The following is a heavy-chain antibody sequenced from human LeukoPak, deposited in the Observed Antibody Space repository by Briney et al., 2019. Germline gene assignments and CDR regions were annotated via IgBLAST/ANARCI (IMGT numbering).Heavy chain of an antibody. CDR3: AREGQATGWFDP. CDR2: IYYSGST. V-gene: IGHV4-30-4*08. J-gene: IGHJ5*02. CDR1: GGSISSGDYY. Sequence: SQTLSLTCTVSGGSISSGDYYWSWIRQPPGKGLEWIGYIYYSGSTYYNPSLKSRVTISVDTSKNQFSLKLGSVTAADTAVYYCAREGQATGWFDPWGQGTLVTVSS.